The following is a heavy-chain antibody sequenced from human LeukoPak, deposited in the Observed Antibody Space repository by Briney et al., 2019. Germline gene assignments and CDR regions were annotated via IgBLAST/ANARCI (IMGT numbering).Heavy chain of an antibody. CDR3: ARDGSSGFWYYGMDV. J-gene: IGHJ6*02. D-gene: IGHD6-19*01. CDR2: IYYSGST. Sequence: SETLSLTCTVSGGSISSYYWSWIRQPPGKGLEWIGYIYYSGSTNYNPSLKSRVTISVDTSKNQFSLKLSSVTAADTAVYYCARDGSSGFWYYGMDVWGQGTTVTASS. V-gene: IGHV4-59*01. CDR1: GGSISSYY.